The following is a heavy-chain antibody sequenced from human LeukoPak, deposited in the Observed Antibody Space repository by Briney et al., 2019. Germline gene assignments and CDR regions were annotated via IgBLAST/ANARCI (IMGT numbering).Heavy chain of an antibody. CDR3: ARLPYCGGDCYPNWFDT. Sequence: GESLKISCKASGYSFTTHWIGWVRQMPGKGLELMGVIYPGDSATRYSPSFQGQVAISVDKSIRTAYLQWSSLKASDIAMYYCARLPYCGGDCYPNWFDTWGQGTLVTVSS. CDR1: GYSFTTHW. V-gene: IGHV5-51*01. D-gene: IGHD2-21*02. J-gene: IGHJ5*02. CDR2: IYPGDSAT.